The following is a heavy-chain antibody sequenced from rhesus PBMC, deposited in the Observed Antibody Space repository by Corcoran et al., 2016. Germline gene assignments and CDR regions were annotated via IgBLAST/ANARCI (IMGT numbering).Heavy chain of an antibody. J-gene: IGHJ1*01. V-gene: IGHV4-160*01. CDR3: AQDIGYFEF. CDR1: GGSISSDW. CDR2: IYGVSGRT. Sequence: QVQLQESGPGVTKPSETLSLTCAVSGGSISSDWLGGIRPPPGKGLEWIGQIYGVSGRTNYNPSLKSRVTISSDTSKNQFSLKLSSVTAADTAVYYCAQDIGYFEFWGQGALVTVSS.